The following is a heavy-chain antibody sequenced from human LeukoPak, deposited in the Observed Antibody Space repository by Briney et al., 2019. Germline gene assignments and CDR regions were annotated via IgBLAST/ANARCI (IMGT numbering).Heavy chain of an antibody. V-gene: IGHV3-7*01. CDR2: INQDGSEK. CDR3: ARGSSYYFDY. J-gene: IGHJ4*02. Sequence: PGGSLRLSCVASGFTFTSYWMNWVRQAPGKGLEWVANINQDGSEKYYVDSVKGRFTISRDNAENSLYLQMNNLRAEDTAVHYCARGSSYYFDYWGQGTLVAVSS. CDR1: GFTFTSYW.